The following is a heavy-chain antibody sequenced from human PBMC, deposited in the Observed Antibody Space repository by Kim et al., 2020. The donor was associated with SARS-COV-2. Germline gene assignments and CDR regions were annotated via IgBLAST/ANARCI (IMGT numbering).Heavy chain of an antibody. V-gene: IGHV3-33*05. CDR1: GFTFSSYG. J-gene: IGHJ6*02. CDR3: AREMRWRPSGYDFQYYYYGMDV. CDR2: ISYDGSNK. Sequence: GGSLRLSCAASGFTFSSYGMHWVRQAPGKGLEWVADISYDGSNKYYADSVKGRFTISRDNSKNTLYLQMNSLRAEDTAVYYCAREMRWRPSGYDFQYYYYGMDVWGQGTTVTVSS. D-gene: IGHD5-12*01.